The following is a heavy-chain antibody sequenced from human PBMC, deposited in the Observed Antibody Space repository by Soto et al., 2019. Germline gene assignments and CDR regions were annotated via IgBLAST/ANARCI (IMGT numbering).Heavy chain of an antibody. V-gene: IGHV3-23*01. CDR1: GFTFSSYG. J-gene: IGHJ4*02. D-gene: IGHD1-26*01. Sequence: GGSLRLSCAASGFTFSSYGMHWVRQAPGKGLEWVAAISGSGGSTYYADSVKGRFTISRDNAKNSLYLQMNSLRAEDTAFYYCVRGASLNFDYWGQGTLVTVSS. CDR2: ISGSGGST. CDR3: VRGASLNFDY.